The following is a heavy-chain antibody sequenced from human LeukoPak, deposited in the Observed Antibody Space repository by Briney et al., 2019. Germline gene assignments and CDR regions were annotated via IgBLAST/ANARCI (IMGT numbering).Heavy chain of an antibody. J-gene: IGHJ5*02. D-gene: IGHD3-16*02. CDR3: ARGPLVRLPSSFDP. Sequence: ASVKVSCTASGYTFTSYDINWVRQATGQGLEWMGWMNPNSGNTSSAQRFQGRITMTRDTFISTAYMELSSLRFEDTAVYYCARGPLVRLPSSFDPWGQGTLVTVSS. V-gene: IGHV1-8*01. CDR2: MNPNSGNT. CDR1: GYTFTSYD.